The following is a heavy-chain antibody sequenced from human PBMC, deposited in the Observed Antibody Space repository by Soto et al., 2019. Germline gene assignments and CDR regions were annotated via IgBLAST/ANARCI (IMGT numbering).Heavy chain of an antibody. CDR3: ARDGTRNDYSTTKWFDP. J-gene: IGHJ5*02. CDR1: GGSISSYY. Sequence: KASETLSLTCTVSGGSISSYYWSWIRQPAGKGLEWIGRIYTSGSTNYNPSLKSRVTMSVDTSKNQFSLKLSSVTAADTAVYYCARDGTRNDYSTTKWFDPWGQGTLVTVSS. CDR2: IYTSGST. D-gene: IGHD4-4*01. V-gene: IGHV4-4*07.